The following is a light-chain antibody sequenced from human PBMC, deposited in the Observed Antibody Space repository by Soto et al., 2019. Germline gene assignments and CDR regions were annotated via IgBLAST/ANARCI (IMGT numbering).Light chain of an antibody. V-gene: IGKV3-20*01. J-gene: IGKJ3*01. CDR1: QSVSSSY. CDR3: QQYGSSHLFT. Sequence: EIVLTQSPGTLSLSPGERATLSCRASQSVSSSYLAWYQQKPGQAPRILIYVASSRATGIPDRFSDSGSGTDFTITITRLAPEDFAVYYCQQYGSSHLFTFGPGTKVDIK. CDR2: VAS.